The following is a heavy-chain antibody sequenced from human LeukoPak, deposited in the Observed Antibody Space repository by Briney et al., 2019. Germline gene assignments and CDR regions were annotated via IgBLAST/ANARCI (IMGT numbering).Heavy chain of an antibody. CDR2: INHSGST. D-gene: IGHD3-10*01. CDR3: ARATYYYGSGSYLS. J-gene: IGHJ4*02. Sequence: PSETLSLTCAVYGGSFSGYYWSWIRQPPGKGLEWIGEINHSGSTNYNPSLKSRVTISVDTSKNQFSLKLSSVTAADTAVYYCARATYYYGSGSYLSWGQGTLVTVSS. V-gene: IGHV4-34*01. CDR1: GGSFSGYY.